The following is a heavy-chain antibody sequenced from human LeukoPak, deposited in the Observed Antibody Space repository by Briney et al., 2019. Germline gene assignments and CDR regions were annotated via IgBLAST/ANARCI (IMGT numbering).Heavy chain of an antibody. CDR3: ARVLRYFDWTHAFDI. J-gene: IGHJ3*02. CDR1: GFTFSDYY. V-gene: IGHV3-74*01. Sequence: GGSLRLSCAASGFTFSDYYMSWIRQAPGKGLVWVSRINSDGSSTSYADSVKGRFTISRDNAKNTLYLQMNSLRAEDTAVYYCARVLRYFDWTHAFDIWGQGTMVTVSS. CDR2: INSDGSST. D-gene: IGHD3-9*01.